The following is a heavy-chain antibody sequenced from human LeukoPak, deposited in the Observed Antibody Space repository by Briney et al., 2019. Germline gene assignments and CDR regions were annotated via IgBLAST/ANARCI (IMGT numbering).Heavy chain of an antibody. CDR1: GFTFSSYF. J-gene: IGHJ4*02. CDR2: INQDGSEK. D-gene: IGHD5-24*01. Sequence: QTGGSLRLSCAASGFTFSSYFMSWVRQAPGKGLEWVANINQDGSEKYFLDSVRGRFTISRDNAKNSLALQMNTLRAEDTAVYYCARERDGRFFDYWGQGALVTVSS. CDR3: ARERDGRFFDY. V-gene: IGHV3-7*01.